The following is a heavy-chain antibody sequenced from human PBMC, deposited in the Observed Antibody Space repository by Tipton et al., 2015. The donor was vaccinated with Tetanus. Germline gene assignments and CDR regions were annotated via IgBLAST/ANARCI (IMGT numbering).Heavy chain of an antibody. Sequence: LRLSCVASGFTFSMFSMNWVRQAPGKGLEWVGEISASGSTNYNPSLESRITMSVDTTKKRISLRLASLMAADTAVYFCARSIAAAAVWPYDFWGQGTLVTVTS. J-gene: IGHJ4*02. CDR1: GFTFSMFS. V-gene: IGHV4-34*01. CDR3: ARSIAAAAVWPYDF. CDR2: ISASGST. D-gene: IGHD6-13*01.